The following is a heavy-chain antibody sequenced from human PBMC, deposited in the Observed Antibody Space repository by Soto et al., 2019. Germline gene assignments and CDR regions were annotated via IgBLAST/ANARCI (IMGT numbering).Heavy chain of an antibody. D-gene: IGHD2-2*01. Sequence: RASVKVSCKASGGTFSSCAISWVRQAPGQGLEWMGGIIPIFGTANYAQKFQGRVTITADESTSTAYMELSSLRSEDTAVYYCARGSLKYCSSTSCYYDYWGQGTLVTVSS. J-gene: IGHJ4*02. V-gene: IGHV1-69*13. CDR1: GGTFSSCA. CDR3: ARGSLKYCSSTSCYYDY. CDR2: IIPIFGTA.